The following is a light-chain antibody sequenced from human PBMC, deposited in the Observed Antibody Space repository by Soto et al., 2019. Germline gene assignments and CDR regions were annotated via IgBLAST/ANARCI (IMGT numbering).Light chain of an antibody. Sequence: EIVLTQSPGTLSLSPGERATLSCRASQSVSSNYLAWYQQKPGQAPSLLIYGASSRATGIPDRFSGSGSGTNFTLTISRLEPEDLGMYYCKQDGSSAPITFGQGTRVEIE. J-gene: IGKJ5*01. CDR2: GAS. CDR1: QSVSSNY. CDR3: KQDGSSAPIT. V-gene: IGKV3-20*01.